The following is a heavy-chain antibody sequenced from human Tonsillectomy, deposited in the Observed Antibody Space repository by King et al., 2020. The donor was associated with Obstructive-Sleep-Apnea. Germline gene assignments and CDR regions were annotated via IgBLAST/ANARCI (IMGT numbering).Heavy chain of an antibody. CDR1: GASISSNNW. V-gene: IGHV4-4*02. D-gene: IGHD3-22*01. Sequence: QLQESGPGLVKPSGTLSLTCAVSGASISSNNWWSWVRQPPGKGLEWIGEIYHSGSTNYNPSLKSRVTISIDKSRTQFSLKLSSGTAADTAVFYCARTLCVSRGYYCYFYGMDVGGQGTTVIVSS. J-gene: IGHJ6*02. CDR3: ARTLCVSRGYYCYFYGMDV. CDR2: IYHSGST.